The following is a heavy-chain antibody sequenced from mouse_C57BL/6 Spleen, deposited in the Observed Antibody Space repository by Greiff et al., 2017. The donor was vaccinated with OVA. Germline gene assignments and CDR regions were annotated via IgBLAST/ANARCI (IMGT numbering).Heavy chain of an antibody. J-gene: IGHJ1*03. V-gene: IGHV1-61*01. CDR1: GYTFTSYW. D-gene: IGHD3-3*01. CDR2: IYPSDSET. Sequence: QVQLKQPGAELVRPGSSVKLSCKASGYTFTSYWMDWVKQRPGQGLEWIGNIYPSDSETHYNQKFKDKATLTVDKSSSTAYMQLSSLTSEDSAVYYCARGGTGWYFDVWGTGTTVTVSS. CDR3: ARGGTGWYFDV.